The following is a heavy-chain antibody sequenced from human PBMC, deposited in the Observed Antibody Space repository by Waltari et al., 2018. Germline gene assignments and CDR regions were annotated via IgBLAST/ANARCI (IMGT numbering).Heavy chain of an antibody. Sequence: LQLQESGPGLVKPSGTLSVICAVSGASVSSNYLWNWVRQSPQKGLEWIGQVHGSGRTNYSPSFASRVTVSLDTSNNHFALEMTAATAADTAFYYCARDRGRGLYLDTWGPGTLVAVS. D-gene: IGHD2-15*01. J-gene: IGHJ5*02. CDR2: VHGSGRT. CDR1: GASVSSNYL. V-gene: IGHV4-4*02. CDR3: ARDRGRGLYLDT.